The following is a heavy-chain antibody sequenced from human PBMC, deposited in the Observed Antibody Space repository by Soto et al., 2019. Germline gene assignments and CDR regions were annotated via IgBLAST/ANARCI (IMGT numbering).Heavy chain of an antibody. CDR2: ISSSGSTI. CDR3: ARDAGGSYGWYYYYGMDV. CDR1: GFTFSSYE. J-gene: IGHJ6*02. Sequence: EVQLVESGGGLVQPGGSLRLSCAASGFTFSSYEMNWVRQAPGKGLEWVSYISSSGSTIYYADSVKGRFTISRDNAKNSLYLQMNRLRAEDTAVYYCARDAGGSYGWYYYYGMDVWGQGTTVTVSS. D-gene: IGHD5-18*01. V-gene: IGHV3-48*03.